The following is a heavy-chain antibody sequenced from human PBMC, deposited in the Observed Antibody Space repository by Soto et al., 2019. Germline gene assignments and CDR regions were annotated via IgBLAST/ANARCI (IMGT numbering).Heavy chain of an antibody. D-gene: IGHD3-10*01. J-gene: IGHJ5*02. CDR2: IYYSGST. CDR1: GGSISSGGYS. V-gene: IGHV4-39*07. CDR3: ARDPGSGSYYGWFDP. Sequence: SETLSLTCAVSGGSISSGGYSWGWIRQPPGKGLEWIGSIYYSGSTNYNPSLKSRVTISVDTSKNQFSLKLSSVTAADTAVYYCARDPGSGSYYGWFDPWGQGTPVTVSS.